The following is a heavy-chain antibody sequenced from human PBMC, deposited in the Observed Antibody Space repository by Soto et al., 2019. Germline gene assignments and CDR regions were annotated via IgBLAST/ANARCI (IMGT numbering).Heavy chain of an antibody. J-gene: IGHJ4*02. CDR3: AKSSGYFDWLSRGYYFDY. V-gene: IGHV3-23*01. D-gene: IGHD3-9*01. Sequence: PGGSLRLSCAASGFTFSSYAMSWVRQAPGKGLEWVSAISGSGGSTYYADSVKGRFTISRDNSKNTLYLQMNSLRAEDTAVYYCAKSSGYFDWLSRGYYFDYWGQGTLVTVSS. CDR1: GFTFSSYA. CDR2: ISGSGGST.